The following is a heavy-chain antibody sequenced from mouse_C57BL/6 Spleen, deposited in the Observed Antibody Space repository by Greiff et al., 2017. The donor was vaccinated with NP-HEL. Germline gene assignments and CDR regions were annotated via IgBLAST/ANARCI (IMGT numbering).Heavy chain of an antibody. CDR3: ASDYYAHY. V-gene: IGHV5-17*01. CDR2: ISSGSSTI. Sequence: DVMLVESGGGLVKPGGSLKLSCAASGFTFSDYGMHWVRQAPETGLEWVAYISSGSSTIYYADTVKGRFTISRDNAKNTLFLQMTSLRSEDTAMYYCASDYYAHYWGQGTTLTVSS. CDR1: GFTFSDYG. D-gene: IGHD2-1*01. J-gene: IGHJ2*01.